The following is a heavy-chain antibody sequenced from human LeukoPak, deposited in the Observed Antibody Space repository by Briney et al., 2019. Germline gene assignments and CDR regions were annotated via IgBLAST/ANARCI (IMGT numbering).Heavy chain of an antibody. V-gene: IGHV3-21*01. Sequence: SGGSLRLSCAASGITLTSNVMSWVRQVPGKGLEWVSSISTRSNYIFYRDSVKGRFTISRDNARNSLFLQMNSLRPEDTAMYYCARDNVAGLSGAGPFEYWGQGTLVTVSS. J-gene: IGHJ4*02. D-gene: IGHD6-13*01. CDR3: ARDNVAGLSGAGPFEY. CDR2: ISTRSNYI. CDR1: GITLTSNV.